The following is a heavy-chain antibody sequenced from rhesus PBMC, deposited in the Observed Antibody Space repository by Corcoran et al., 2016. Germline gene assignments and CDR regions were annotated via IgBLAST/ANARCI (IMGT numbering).Heavy chain of an antibody. CDR1: GGSISDDYY. Sequence: QVQLQESGPGLVKPSETLSLTCAVSGGSISDDYYWSWIRQPPGKGLEWIGYIFGSGGGTNYNPSLMHRVTISIDTSKNQFSLKLSSVTAADTAVYYCARRGDIYFDHWGQGVLVTVSS. V-gene: IGHV4-106*01. D-gene: IGHD5-42*01. J-gene: IGHJ4*01. CDR3: ARRGDIYFDH. CDR2: IFGSGGGT.